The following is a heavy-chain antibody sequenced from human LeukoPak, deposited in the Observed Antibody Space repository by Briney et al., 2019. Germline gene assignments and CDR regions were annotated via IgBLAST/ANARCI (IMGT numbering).Heavy chain of an antibody. D-gene: IGHD5-18*01. J-gene: IGHJ6*02. Sequence: SQTLSLTCAISGDSVSSNSAAWNWIRQSPSRGLEWLGRTYYRSKWYNDYAVSVKSRITINPDTSKNQFSLQLNSVTPEDTAAYYCARDHGYSYGRVGYYYYGMDVWGQGTTVTVSS. CDR2: TYYRSKWYN. CDR1: GDSVSSNSAA. V-gene: IGHV6-1*01. CDR3: ARDHGYSYGRVGYYYYGMDV.